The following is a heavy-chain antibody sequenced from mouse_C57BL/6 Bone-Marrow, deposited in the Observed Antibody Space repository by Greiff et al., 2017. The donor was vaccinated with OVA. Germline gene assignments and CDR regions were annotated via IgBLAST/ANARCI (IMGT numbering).Heavy chain of an antibody. CDR2: IYPGSGNI. CDR3: ARSERLRDYFDY. D-gene: IGHD2-2*01. Sequence: QVQLQQSGAELVRPGASVKLSCKASGYTFTDYYISWVKQRPGQRLEWIARIYPGSGNIYYNEKFKGKATLTAEKSSSTAYMQLSSLTSDDSAVDFCARSERLRDYFDYWGQGTTLPVSS. J-gene: IGHJ2*01. CDR1: GYTFTDYY. V-gene: IGHV1-76*01.